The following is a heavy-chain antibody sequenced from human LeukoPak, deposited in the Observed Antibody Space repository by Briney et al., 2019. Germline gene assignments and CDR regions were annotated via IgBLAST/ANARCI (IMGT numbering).Heavy chain of an antibody. J-gene: IGHJ4*02. V-gene: IGHV1-18*04. D-gene: IGHD3-10*01. CDR3: ATFTMVRGVVFRSHELTN. CDR1: GYTFTSYG. CDR2: ISAYNGNT. Sequence: ASLKVSCKASGYTFTSYGISCVGQSPGHGLEWMGWISAYNGNTNYAKKLQGRVTMTTDTSTSTAYMELRSLRSDDTAVYYCATFTMVRGVVFRSHELTNWGQGTLVTVSS.